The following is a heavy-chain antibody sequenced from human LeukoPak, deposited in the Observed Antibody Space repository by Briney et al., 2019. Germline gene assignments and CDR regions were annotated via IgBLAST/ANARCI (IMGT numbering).Heavy chain of an antibody. D-gene: IGHD3-22*01. CDR1: GFTFSSYA. J-gene: IGHJ4*02. CDR2: ISGSGGST. Sequence: PGGSLRLSCAASGFTFSSYAMSWVRQAPGKGLEWVSAISGSGGSTYYADSVKGRFTISRDNSENTLYLQMNSLRAEDTAVYYCAKETYYYDSSGYYLSNYFDYWGQGTLVTVSS. V-gene: IGHV3-23*01. CDR3: AKETYYYDSSGYYLSNYFDY.